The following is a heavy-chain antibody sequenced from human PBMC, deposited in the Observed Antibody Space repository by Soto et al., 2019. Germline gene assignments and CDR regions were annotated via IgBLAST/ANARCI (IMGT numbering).Heavy chain of an antibody. V-gene: IGHV4-31*03. CDR2: IYYSGST. CDR1: GGSISSGGYY. D-gene: IGHD3-10*01. Sequence: QVQLQESGPGLVKPSQTLSLTCTVSGGSISSGGYYWSWIRQHPGKGLEWIGYIYYSGSTYYNPSLKSRVTISVDTSKNQFSLKLSSVTAADTAVYYCARDGLSVRGVINHWFDPWGQGTLVTVSS. J-gene: IGHJ5*02. CDR3: ARDGLSVRGVINHWFDP.